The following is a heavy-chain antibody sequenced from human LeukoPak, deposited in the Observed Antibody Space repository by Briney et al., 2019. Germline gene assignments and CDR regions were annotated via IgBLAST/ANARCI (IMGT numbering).Heavy chain of an antibody. CDR3: ASDSSGYHWFDY. Sequence: SETLSLTCTVSGGSITSHPWSWIRQPPGKGLEWIGNVYYSGTTIYNPSLKSRVTISVDTAKNQFSLRLSSVTAADAAVYYCASDSSGYHWFDYWGQGTLVTVSS. CDR2: VYYSGTT. J-gene: IGHJ4*02. V-gene: IGHV4-59*11. CDR1: GGSITSHP. D-gene: IGHD3-22*01.